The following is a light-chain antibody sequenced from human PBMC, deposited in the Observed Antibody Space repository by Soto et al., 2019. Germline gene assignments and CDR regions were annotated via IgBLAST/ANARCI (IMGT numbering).Light chain of an antibody. V-gene: IGLV2-14*01. J-gene: IGLJ1*01. Sequence: QSALTQPASVSGSPGQSITISCTGTSSDVGAYNYVSWYQHHPGKVPKLIIYAVSDRPSGVSNRFSASKSGNTASLTISGVQAEDEADYYCSSYTDSITLVFGTGTKLTV. CDR3: SSYTDSITLV. CDR2: AVS. CDR1: SSDVGAYNY.